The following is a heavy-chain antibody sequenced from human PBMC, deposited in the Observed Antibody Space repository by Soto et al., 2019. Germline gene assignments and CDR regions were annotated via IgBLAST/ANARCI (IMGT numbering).Heavy chain of an antibody. CDR1: GYTFTDYY. V-gene: IGHV1-2*02. J-gene: IGHJ4*02. D-gene: IGHD3-16*01. CDR3: ARDPIGGGAPYYFDY. Sequence: ASGKVFCKASGYTFTDYYLYWVRQAPGQGPEWLGGINPGTGDTNQAQKFQGRVTMTRDMSLTTAYMELHRLTSDDTAVYYCARDPIGGGAPYYFDYWGQGSLVTV. CDR2: INPGTGDT.